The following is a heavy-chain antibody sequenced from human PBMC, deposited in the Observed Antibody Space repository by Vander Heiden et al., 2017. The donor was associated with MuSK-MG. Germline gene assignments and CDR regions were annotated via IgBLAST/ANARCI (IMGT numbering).Heavy chain of an antibody. D-gene: IGHD6-19*01. CDR3: ARERIAVAGGDYYYYYGLDV. CDR1: GYTFTGYY. J-gene: IGHJ6*02. CDR2: INPNSGGT. V-gene: IGHV1-2*02. Sequence: QVQLVQSGAEVKKPGASVKVSCKASGYTFTGYYMTWVRQAPGQGLEWMGWINPNSGGTNYAQKFQGRITMTRDTSISTAYMELSRLRSDDTAVYYCARERIAVAGGDYYYYYGLDVWGQGTTVTVSS.